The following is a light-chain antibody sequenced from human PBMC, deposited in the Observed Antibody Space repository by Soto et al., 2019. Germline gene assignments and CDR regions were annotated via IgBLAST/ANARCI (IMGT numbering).Light chain of an antibody. V-gene: IGKV3-20*01. Sequence: EIVLTQSSGTLSLSPGERATLSCRASQSVSSTFLAWYRQKPGQTPRLLIFGGSNRATGIPDRFSGSGSGTDFTLTITRLEPEDFAVYYCGQFVSAPPRTFGQGTKVDIK. CDR3: GQFVSAPPRT. CDR2: GGS. CDR1: QSVSSTF. J-gene: IGKJ1*01.